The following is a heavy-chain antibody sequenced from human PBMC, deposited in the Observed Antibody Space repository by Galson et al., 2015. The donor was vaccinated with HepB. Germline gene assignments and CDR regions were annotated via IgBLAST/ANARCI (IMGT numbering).Heavy chain of an antibody. D-gene: IGHD4-17*01. Sequence: SVKVSCKASGGTFSSYAISWVRQAPGQGLEWMGGIIPIFGTANYAQKFQGRVTITADESTSTAYMELSSLRSEDTAVYYCARGTVTTMKSDWFDPWGQGTPVTVSS. J-gene: IGHJ5*02. CDR1: GGTFSSYA. V-gene: IGHV1-69*13. CDR3: ARGTVTTMKSDWFDP. CDR2: IIPIFGTA.